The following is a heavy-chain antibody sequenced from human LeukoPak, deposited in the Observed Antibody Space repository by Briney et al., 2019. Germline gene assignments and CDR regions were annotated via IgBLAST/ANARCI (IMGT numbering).Heavy chain of an antibody. CDR1: GFTFGDYA. V-gene: IGHV3-49*04. CDR3: ARGGTGDLDY. Sequence: GGSLRLSCATSGFTFGDYALTWVRQAPGQGLEWVGFIRSTTYGGTTEYAASVKGRFTISRDDSKTIAYLHVDGLKSEDTAIYYCARGGTGDLDYWGQGILVTVSS. J-gene: IGHJ4*02. CDR2: IRSTTYGGTT. D-gene: IGHD7-27*01.